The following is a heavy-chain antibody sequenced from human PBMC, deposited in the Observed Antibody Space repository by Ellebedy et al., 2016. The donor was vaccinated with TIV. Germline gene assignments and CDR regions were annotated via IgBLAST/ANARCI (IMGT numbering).Heavy chain of an antibody. CDR3: ALPPDYYGSGSFDY. V-gene: IGHV3-7*03. CDR1: GFTFSGYE. CDR2: INQDGSEE. Sequence: GESLKISCAASGFTFSGYEMNWVRQAPGKGPEWVASINQDGSEEYYVDSVRGRCTISRDNAKNSVSLQMNRLRVDDAVVYFCALPPDYYGSGSFDYWGQGMLVTVSS. D-gene: IGHD3-10*01. J-gene: IGHJ4*02.